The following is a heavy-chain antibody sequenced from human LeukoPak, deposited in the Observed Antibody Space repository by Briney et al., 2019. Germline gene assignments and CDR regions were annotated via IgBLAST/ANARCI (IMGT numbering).Heavy chain of an antibody. D-gene: IGHD6-6*01. CDR1: GYTFTSYG. J-gene: IGHJ4*02. Sequence: GASVKVSCKASGYTFTSYGISWVRQAPGQGLEWMGWISAYNGNTNYAQKLQGRVTVTTDTSTSTAYMELRSLRSDDTAVYYCARDLGSSRGGTWFDYWGQGTLVTVSS. CDR3: ARDLGSSRGGTWFDY. V-gene: IGHV1-18*01. CDR2: ISAYNGNT.